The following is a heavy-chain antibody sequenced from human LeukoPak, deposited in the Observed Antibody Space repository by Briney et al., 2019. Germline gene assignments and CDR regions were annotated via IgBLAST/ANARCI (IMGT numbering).Heavy chain of an antibody. D-gene: IGHD1-26*01. V-gene: IGHV4-59*02. J-gene: IGHJ3*02. CDR2: TYYSGST. CDR3: ARGPFRGTGDGALDI. Sequence: SETLSLTCTVSGGSVSSYYWSWIRQPPGKGLEWMGYTYYSGSTHYNPSLTSRVTISVDTSKNQFSLRLSSVTAADTAIYYCARGPFRGTGDGALDIWGQGTKVTVS. CDR1: GGSVSSYY.